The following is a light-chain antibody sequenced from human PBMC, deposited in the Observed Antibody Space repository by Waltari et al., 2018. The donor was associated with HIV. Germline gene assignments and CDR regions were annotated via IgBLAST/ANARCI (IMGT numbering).Light chain of an antibody. CDR1: SSDIGNYY. CDR3: SSYIISATPE. CDR2: EVS. Sequence: QSALPPPASVSGSPGQSISFSCTGTSSDIGNYYVSWYQHHPVKAPKGIIYEVSNRPSGVSNRFAVSTSGNTASLTISGFLPEDEAYYFCSSYIISATPEFGGGTRLTVL. J-gene: IGLJ3*02. V-gene: IGLV2-14*01.